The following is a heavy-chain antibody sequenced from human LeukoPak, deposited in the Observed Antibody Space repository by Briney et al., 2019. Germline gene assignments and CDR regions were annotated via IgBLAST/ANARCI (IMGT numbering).Heavy chain of an antibody. CDR1: GFTFSSYW. V-gene: IGHV3-7*03. D-gene: IGHD3-3*01. CDR3: ANCYDFWSGLTWSYYYYYMDV. Sequence: GGSLRLSCAASGFTFSSYWMSWVRQAPGKGLEWVANIKQDGSEKYYVDSVKGRFTISRDNSKNTLYLQMNSLRAEDTAVYYCANCYDFWSGLTWSYYYYYMDVWGKGTTVTVSS. CDR2: IKQDGSEK. J-gene: IGHJ6*03.